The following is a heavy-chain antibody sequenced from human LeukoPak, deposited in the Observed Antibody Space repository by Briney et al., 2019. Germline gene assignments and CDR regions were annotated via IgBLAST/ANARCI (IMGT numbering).Heavy chain of an antibody. CDR1: GFTFSSYS. CDR3: ARKYQLLSPCDY. CDR2: IISSSSYI. V-gene: IGHV3-21*01. J-gene: IGHJ4*02. D-gene: IGHD2-2*01. Sequence: GGSLRLSCAASGFTFSSYSMNWVRQAPGKGLEWVSSIISSSSYIYYADSVKGRFTISRDNAKNSLYLQMNSLRAEDTAVYYCARKYQLLSPCDYWGQGTLVSVSS.